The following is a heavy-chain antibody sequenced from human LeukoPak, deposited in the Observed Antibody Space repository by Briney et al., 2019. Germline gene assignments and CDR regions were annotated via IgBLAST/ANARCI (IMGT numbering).Heavy chain of an antibody. Sequence: PGGSLRLSCAASGFTFSNAWMSWVRQAPGRGLEWVGRIKSKSDGKKTDYAAPVKGRFTISRDDSKNTMYLQINSLKTEDTAVYYCTCDYDGSWGEGTLVTVSS. CDR2: IKSKSDGKKT. V-gene: IGHV3-15*01. J-gene: IGHJ5*02. CDR1: GFTFSNAW. CDR3: TCDYDGS. D-gene: IGHD4-17*01.